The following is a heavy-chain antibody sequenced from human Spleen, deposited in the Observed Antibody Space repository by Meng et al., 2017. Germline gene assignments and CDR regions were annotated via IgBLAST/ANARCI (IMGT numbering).Heavy chain of an antibody. J-gene: IGHJ4*02. V-gene: IGHV4-34*01. CDR1: SGSFSGYY. CDR3: ARELATIRDY. CDR2: INHSGIT. Sequence: QVQLQQWGAGLLKPSETLSLTCAVYSGSFSGYYWSWIRQPPGKGLEWIGEINHSGITNYNPSLKSRVTMSIDTSKNQVSLNLTSVTAADTAVYYCARELATIRDYWGQGTLVTV. D-gene: IGHD5-24*01.